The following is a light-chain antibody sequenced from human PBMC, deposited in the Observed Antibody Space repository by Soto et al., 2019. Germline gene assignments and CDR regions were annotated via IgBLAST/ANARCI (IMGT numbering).Light chain of an antibody. CDR2: DVN. J-gene: IGLJ1*01. CDR3: SSYTASAPFYI. CDR1: RTDVDGYDY. V-gene: IGLV2-14*03. Sequence: QSALTQPASVSGSPGQSITISCTGARTDVDGYDYVTWYQQHPGQAPKLMIYDVNNRPSGVSHRFSGSKSGDTASLTISGLQAEDDADYYCSSYTASAPFYIFGTWTKLTVL.